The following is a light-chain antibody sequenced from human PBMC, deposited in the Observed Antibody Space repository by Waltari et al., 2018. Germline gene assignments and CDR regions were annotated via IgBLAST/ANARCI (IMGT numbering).Light chain of an antibody. V-gene: IGKV1-5*03. CDR1: QSVSRW. Sequence: IQMTQSPSTLSASVGDRVTMTCRASQSVSRWLALYQQKPGKAPKLRIYKTSTLESGVPSRFSGSGSGTEFSLTISSLQPDDFATYYCQHYSTYSWTFGQGTKLEIK. J-gene: IGKJ1*01. CDR2: KTS. CDR3: QHYSTYSWT.